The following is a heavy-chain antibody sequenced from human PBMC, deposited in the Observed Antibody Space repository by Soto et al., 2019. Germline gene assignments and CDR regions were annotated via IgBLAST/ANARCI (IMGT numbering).Heavy chain of an antibody. Sequence: PGGSLRLSCAVSGVTLSNVWMNWARQAPGKGPEWVGRIKSKTDGGTVEYAAPVKDRFTISRDDSENTLYLQMNSLKSEDTAVYYCRHDYYQYFESWGQGTLVTVSS. D-gene: IGHD3-16*01. CDR1: GVTLSNVW. CDR3: RHDYYQYFES. CDR2: IKSKTDGGTV. V-gene: IGHV3-15*07. J-gene: IGHJ4*02.